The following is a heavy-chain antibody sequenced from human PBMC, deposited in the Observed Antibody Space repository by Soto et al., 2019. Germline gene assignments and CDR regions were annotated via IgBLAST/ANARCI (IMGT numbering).Heavy chain of an antibody. J-gene: IGHJ5*02. CDR1: GGTVAGSHW. CDR2: VYHTGDT. D-gene: IGHD2-21*02. Sequence: PSETLSLTCGVSGGTVAGSHWWSWVRQSPGGGLEWIGNVYHTGDTNLNPSLQSRVTISVDKSNNQFSLRLNSLTAADTAVYFCAREIVTAGGNNYFDPWGPGTLVTVSS. CDR3: AREIVTAGGNNYFDP. V-gene: IGHV4-4*02.